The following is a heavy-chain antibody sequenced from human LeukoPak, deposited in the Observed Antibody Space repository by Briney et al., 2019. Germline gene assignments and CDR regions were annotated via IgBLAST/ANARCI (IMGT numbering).Heavy chain of an antibody. V-gene: IGHV4-34*01. CDR3: ARDEDNCSGCSCPLDD. Sequence: SETLSLTCALYGGSLSGSYWSWIRHPPEKGLGWIGEINHRGSTNYNPSLKSRVTISVETSKIQFSLKPSSLTAADTSVYYCARDEDNCSGCSCPLDDWGRGTLVTVSS. CDR1: GGSLSGSY. J-gene: IGHJ4*02. CDR2: INHRGST. D-gene: IGHD2-15*01.